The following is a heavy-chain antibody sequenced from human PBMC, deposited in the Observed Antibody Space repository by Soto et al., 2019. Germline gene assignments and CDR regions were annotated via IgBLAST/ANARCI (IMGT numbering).Heavy chain of an antibody. V-gene: IGHV5-51*01. CDR1: GYIFTNYW. D-gene: IGHD3-10*01. J-gene: IGHJ3*02. CDR2: IYPGDSDA. CDR3: ARHRSSDRFGAFDI. Sequence: PGESLKISCKASGYIFTNYWIGWVRQMPGKGLEWMGVIYPGDSDARYSPSFQGQVTISADKSISTAYLQWRSLKASDTAMYYCARHRSSDRFGAFDIWGQGTMVTVSS.